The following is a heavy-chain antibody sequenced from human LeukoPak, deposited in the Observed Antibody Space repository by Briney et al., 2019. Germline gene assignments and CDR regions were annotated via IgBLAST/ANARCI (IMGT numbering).Heavy chain of an antibody. Sequence: ASVKVSCKASGGTFSSYAISWVRQAPGQGLEWMGRIIPILGIANYAQKFQGRDTITADKSTSTAYMELSSLRSEDTAVYYCARTSASSGYSVRIGDYWGQGTLVTVSS. CDR1: GGTFSSYA. CDR2: IIPILGIA. CDR3: ARTSASSGYSVRIGDY. V-gene: IGHV1-69*04. D-gene: IGHD3-22*01. J-gene: IGHJ4*02.